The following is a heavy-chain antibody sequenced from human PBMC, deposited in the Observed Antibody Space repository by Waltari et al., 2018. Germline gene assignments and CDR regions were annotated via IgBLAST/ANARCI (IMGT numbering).Heavy chain of an antibody. CDR1: GYKFTSYG. J-gene: IGHJ3*02. D-gene: IGHD3-3*01. CDR3: VRQEDLENGVFDI. Sequence: QGQLVQSGDDVKKPGASVKVSCQTSGYKFTSYGISWVRQAPGQGLEWMEGISTYNGDTYYEQRLQGRVTVTTDTSTSTVYMDLTSLRSDDTAVYYCVRQEDLENGVFDIWGQGTKVSVSS. CDR2: ISTYNGDT. V-gene: IGHV1-18*01.